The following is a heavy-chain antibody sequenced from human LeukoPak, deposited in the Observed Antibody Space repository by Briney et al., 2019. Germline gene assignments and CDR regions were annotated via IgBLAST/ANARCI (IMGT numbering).Heavy chain of an antibody. V-gene: IGHV3-21*01. Sequence: PGGSLRLSCAASGFTFSSYSMNWVRQAPGKGLEWVSSISSSSSYIYYADSVKGRITISRDNAKNSLYLRMNSLRAEDTAVYYCAFQGFDYWGQGTLVTVSP. CDR3: AFQGFDY. J-gene: IGHJ4*02. CDR1: GFTFSSYS. CDR2: ISSSSSYI.